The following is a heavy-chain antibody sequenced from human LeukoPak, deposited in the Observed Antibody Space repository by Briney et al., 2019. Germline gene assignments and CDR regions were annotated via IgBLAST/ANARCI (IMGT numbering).Heavy chain of an antibody. V-gene: IGHV3-48*01. Sequence: GGSLRLSCAASGFTFSSYSMNWVRQAPGKGLEWVSYISSSSSTIYYADSVKGRFTISRDNAKNSLYLQMNSLRAEDTAVYYCARYLNHYYDSSGPLDYWGQGTLVTVSS. CDR3: ARYLNHYYDSSGPLDY. CDR1: GFTFSSYS. J-gene: IGHJ4*02. D-gene: IGHD3-22*01. CDR2: ISSSSSTI.